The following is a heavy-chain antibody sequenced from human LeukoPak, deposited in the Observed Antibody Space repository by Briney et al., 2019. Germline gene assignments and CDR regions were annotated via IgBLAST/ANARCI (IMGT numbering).Heavy chain of an antibody. CDR2: ISSNGGST. V-gene: IGHV3-64*01. J-gene: IGHJ4*02. CDR3: ARSGHWLVTGGGGFDY. CDR1: GFTFSSYA. D-gene: IGHD6-19*01. Sequence: GGSLRLSCAASGFTFSSYAMHWVRQAPGKGLEYVSAISSNGGSTYYANSVKGRFTISRDNSKNTLYLQMGSLRAEDMAVYYCARSGHWLVTGGGGFDYWGQGTLVTVSS.